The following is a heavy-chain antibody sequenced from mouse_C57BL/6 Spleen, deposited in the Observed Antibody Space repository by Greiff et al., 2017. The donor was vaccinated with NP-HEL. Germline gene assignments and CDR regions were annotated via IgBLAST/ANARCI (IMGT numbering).Heavy chain of an antibody. Sequence: VQLQQSGPGLVQPSQSLSITCTVSGFSLTSYGVHWVRQSPGKGLEWLGVIWSGGSTDYNAAFISRLSISKDNSKSQVVFKMNSLQADDTAIYYCARTGTGGAWFAYWGQGTLVTVSA. V-gene: IGHV2-2*01. CDR1: GFSLTSYG. D-gene: IGHD4-1*01. CDR3: ARTGTGGAWFAY. J-gene: IGHJ3*01. CDR2: IWSGGST.